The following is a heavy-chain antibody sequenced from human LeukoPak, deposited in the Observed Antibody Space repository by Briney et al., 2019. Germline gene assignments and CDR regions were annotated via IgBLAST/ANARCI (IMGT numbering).Heavy chain of an antibody. Sequence: PGGSLRLSCAASGFTFSSSWIHWVRQAPGKGLVWVSRINGDGSRPSYADSVKGRFTISRDNAKNTLYLRMSSLRAEDTAVYYCASEMNWSFGYWGQGTLVTVSS. V-gene: IGHV3-74*01. CDR3: ASEMNWSFGY. D-gene: IGHD1-1*01. J-gene: IGHJ4*02. CDR1: GFTFSSSW. CDR2: INGDGSRP.